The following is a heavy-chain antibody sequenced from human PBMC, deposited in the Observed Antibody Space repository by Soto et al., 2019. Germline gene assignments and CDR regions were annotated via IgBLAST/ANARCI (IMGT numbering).Heavy chain of an antibody. Sequence: SETLSLTCTVSGYSISSGYNWGWIRQPPGKGLEWIGSIHHSGTTHYNPSLKSRVTILVDMSKNQFSLKLTSVTAADTAVYYCARTIYCINSVCSPPYGMDVWGQGATVTVS. CDR1: GYSISSGYN. D-gene: IGHD2-8*01. CDR3: ARTIYCINSVCSPPYGMDV. V-gene: IGHV4-38-2*02. J-gene: IGHJ6*02. CDR2: IHHSGTT.